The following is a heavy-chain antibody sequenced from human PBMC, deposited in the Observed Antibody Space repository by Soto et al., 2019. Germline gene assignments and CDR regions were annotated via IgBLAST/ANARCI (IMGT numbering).Heavy chain of an antibody. CDR3: DFNSGSGSYYFDY. Sequence: EVQLLESGGGLVQPGGSLRLSCAASGFTFSSYAMWWVRQAPGTGLECVSAISGGGETTDYADSVKGRFTISRDNSKNTLCLHMNSLRAEDTAVYYCDFNSGSGSYYFDYWGQGTLVTVSS. CDR1: GFTFSSYA. CDR2: ISGGGETT. V-gene: IGHV3-23*01. J-gene: IGHJ4*02. D-gene: IGHD3-10*01.